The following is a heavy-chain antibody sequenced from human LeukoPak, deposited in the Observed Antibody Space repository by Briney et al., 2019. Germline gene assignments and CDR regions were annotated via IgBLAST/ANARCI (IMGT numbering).Heavy chain of an antibody. D-gene: IGHD6-19*01. V-gene: IGHV4-39*07. Sequence: PSETLSLTCTVSGGSISSSSYYWGWIRQPPGKGLEWIGSIYYSGSTYYNPSLKSRVTISVDTSKNQFSLKLSSVTAADTAVYYCARVGMAGNYFDYWGQGTLVTVSS. CDR2: IYYSGST. CDR1: GGSISSSSYY. CDR3: ARVGMAGNYFDY. J-gene: IGHJ4*02.